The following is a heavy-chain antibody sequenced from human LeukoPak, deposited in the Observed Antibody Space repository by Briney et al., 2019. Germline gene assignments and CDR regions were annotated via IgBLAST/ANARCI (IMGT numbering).Heavy chain of an antibody. J-gene: IGHJ4*02. CDR1: GFTFSDYY. V-gene: IGHV3-11*04. Sequence: KPGGSVRLSCAATGFTFSDYYISWLRQAPGKGLEWISHISSSGSADYYADSVQGRFTVSRDNAKSSLYLQMNSLRAEDTAVYYCARTQKYYDLWSGMNWGQGTLVTVSS. D-gene: IGHD3-3*01. CDR2: ISSSGSAD. CDR3: ARTQKYYDLWSGMN.